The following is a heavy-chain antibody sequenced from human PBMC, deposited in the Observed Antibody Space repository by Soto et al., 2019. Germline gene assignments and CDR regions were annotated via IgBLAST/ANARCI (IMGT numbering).Heavy chain of an antibody. D-gene: IGHD2-21*02. Sequence: PSETLSRTCTVSGGGSISSSSYFWGWIRQPPGKGLEWIGSINHRGSVYYNPSLKSRVTISVDTSKNEYSLKLSSVTAADTAVYYCARGDRGAFDLWGQGTMVTVSS. CDR2: INHRGSV. V-gene: IGHV4-39*01. CDR3: ARGDRGAFDL. CDR1: GGGSISSSSYF. J-gene: IGHJ3*01.